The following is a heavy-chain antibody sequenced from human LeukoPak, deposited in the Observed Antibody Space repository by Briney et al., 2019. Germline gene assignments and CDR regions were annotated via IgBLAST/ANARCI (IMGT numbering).Heavy chain of an antibody. CDR1: GFPFSSYL. CDR3: ARGIWETNSVAFDL. V-gene: IGHV3-30*04. CDR2: IFSDGSNE. D-gene: IGHD3-16*01. J-gene: IGHJ3*01. Sequence: PGGSLRLSCAASGFPFSSYLMHWVRQAPGKGLERVALIFSDGSNEYYADSVKGRFTISRDNSKNTLYLQINGLTSEDTAVYSCARGIWETNSVAFDLSGQGTMVIVS.